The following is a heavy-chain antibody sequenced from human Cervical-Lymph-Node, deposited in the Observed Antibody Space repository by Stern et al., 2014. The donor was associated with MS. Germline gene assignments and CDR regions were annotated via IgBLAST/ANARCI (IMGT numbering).Heavy chain of an antibody. Sequence: VQMVESGAEVKKPGESLKISCKGSGYSFTANWIACVRQMPGKGLEWMGIIYPGDSDTRYSPSFQGQVTISADKSISTAYLQWSSLKASDTAMYYCARDYGDYAFDYWGQGTLVTVSS. CDR2: IYPGDSDT. CDR3: ARDYGDYAFDY. J-gene: IGHJ4*02. CDR1: GYSFTANW. D-gene: IGHD4-17*01. V-gene: IGHV5-51*01.